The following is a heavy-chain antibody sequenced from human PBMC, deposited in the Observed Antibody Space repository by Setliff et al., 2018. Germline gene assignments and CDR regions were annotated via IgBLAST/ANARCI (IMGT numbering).Heavy chain of an antibody. CDR3: LRLVRYCTKIACQATSGDEV. CDR1: GYTLSNSI. V-gene: IGHV1-18*01. Sequence: GASVKVSCKASGYTLSNSILSWVRQAPGQGLEWMGWISAYNGKTYFAQKFQDRITLTTDTSTNTGYLELRGLRSDDTAVYYCLRLVRYCTKIACQATSGDEVWGLGTQVTVSS. J-gene: IGHJ4*02. D-gene: IGHD2-8*01. CDR2: ISAYNGKT.